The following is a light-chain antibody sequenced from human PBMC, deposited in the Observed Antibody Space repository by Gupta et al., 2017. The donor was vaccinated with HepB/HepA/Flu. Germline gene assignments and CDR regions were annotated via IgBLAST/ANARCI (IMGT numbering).Light chain of an antibody. CDR3: QQYGNYWT. V-gene: IGKV1-5*03. J-gene: IGKJ1*01. CDR1: QSIRSW. CDR2: TAS. Sequence: DIQMTQSPSTLSASVGDRVTITCRASQSIRSWLAWYQQKPGKAPKPLISTASSLESGVPSRFSGSGSGTEFTLTISSLQPEDFATYYCQQYGNYWTFGQGTKVEIK.